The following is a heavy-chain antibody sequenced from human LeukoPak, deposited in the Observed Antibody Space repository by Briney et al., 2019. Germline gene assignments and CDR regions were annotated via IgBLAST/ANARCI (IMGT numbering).Heavy chain of an antibody. CDR3: ARAEGSGSHQFDY. CDR2: IKQDGSEK. CDR1: GFTFSSYA. D-gene: IGHD1-26*01. Sequence: PGRSLRLSCAASGFTFSSYAMHWVRQAPGKGLEWVANIKQDGSEKYYVDSVKGRFTISRDNSKNTLYLQMNSLRAEDTAVYYCARAEGSGSHQFDYWGQGTLVTVSS. J-gene: IGHJ4*02. V-gene: IGHV3-7*01.